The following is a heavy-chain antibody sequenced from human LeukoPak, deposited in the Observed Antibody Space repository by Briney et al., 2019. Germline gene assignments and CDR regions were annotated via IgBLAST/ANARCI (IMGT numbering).Heavy chain of an antibody. Sequence: ASVKVSCKASGYTFTGYYMHWVRQSPGQALEWMGWINPNSGGTNYAQKFQGGVTMTRDTSISTAYMELSRLRSDDTAVYYCARVPRIVGASIDYWGQGTLVTVSS. CDR2: INPNSGGT. D-gene: IGHD1-26*01. V-gene: IGHV1-2*02. CDR3: ARVPRIVGASIDY. CDR1: GYTFTGYY. J-gene: IGHJ4*02.